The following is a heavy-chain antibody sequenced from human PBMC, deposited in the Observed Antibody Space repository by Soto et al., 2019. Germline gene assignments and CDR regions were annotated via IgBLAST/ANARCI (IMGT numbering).Heavy chain of an antibody. CDR2: IDPSDSYT. CDR1: GYSFTSYW. V-gene: IGHV5-10-1*01. J-gene: IGHJ6*02. Sequence: GESLKISCKGSGYSFTSYWISWVRQMPGKGLEWMGRIDPSDSYTKYSPSFQGHVTISADKSISTAYLQWSSLKASDTAMYYCSREGGYDFNYYYGMDVWDQGTTVTVSS. CDR3: SREGGYDFNYYYGMDV. D-gene: IGHD5-12*01.